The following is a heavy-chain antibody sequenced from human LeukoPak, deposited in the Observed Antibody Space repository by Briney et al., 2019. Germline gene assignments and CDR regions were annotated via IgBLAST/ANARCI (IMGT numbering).Heavy chain of an antibody. J-gene: IGHJ4*02. CDR1: GFTFSSYS. CDR3: AREGSGRIVGATPDY. D-gene: IGHD1-26*01. V-gene: IGHV3-21*01. CDR2: ISSSSSYI. Sequence: GGSLRLSCAASGFTFSSYSMNWVRQAPGKGLEWVSSISSSSSYIYYADSVKGRFTISRDNAKKSLYLQMNSLRAEDTAVYYCAREGSGRIVGATPDYWGQGTLVTVSS.